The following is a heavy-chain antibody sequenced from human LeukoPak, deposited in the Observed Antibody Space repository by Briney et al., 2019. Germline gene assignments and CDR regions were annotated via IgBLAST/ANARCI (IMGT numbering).Heavy chain of an antibody. CDR2: IWYDGSQK. D-gene: IGHD3-22*01. J-gene: IGHJ4*02. CDR1: GFTFNTYG. V-gene: IGHV3-33*01. Sequence: GGSLRLSCAAPGFTFNTYGMHWVRRAAGKGLEWVAVIWYDGSQKYYADSVRGRFTISRDNSKNTLYLQMNSLTAEDTAVYYCARVGSYENSGSLPFDYWGQGTLVTVSS. CDR3: ARVGSYENSGSLPFDY.